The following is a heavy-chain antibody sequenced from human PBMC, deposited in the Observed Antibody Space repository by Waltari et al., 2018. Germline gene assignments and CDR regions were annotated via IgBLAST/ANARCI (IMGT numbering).Heavy chain of an antibody. V-gene: IGHV5-51*01. Sequence: EGQRVQSGAEVKKTGESLKISGKGSGYSFTSYWIGWVRQMPGKGLEWMGINDPGDSDTRYSPSFQVKVTLSADKASSTAYLQWSSLTASDTAMDYCARHNCDDWGQGTLVTVSS. CDR3: ARHNCDD. CDR1: GYSFTSYW. J-gene: IGHJ4*02. CDR2: NDPGDSDT.